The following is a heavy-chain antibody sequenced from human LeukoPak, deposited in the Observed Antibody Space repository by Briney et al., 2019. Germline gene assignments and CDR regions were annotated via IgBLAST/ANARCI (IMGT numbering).Heavy chain of an antibody. Sequence: GASVKVSCKASGYTFTSYDINWVRQATGQGLEWMGWMNPNNGNTGYAQKFQGRVTVTGNTSISTAYMKLSSLRSEDTAVYYCARPGISGSYPYYLDYWGQGTLVTVSS. D-gene: IGHD3-10*01. CDR2: MNPNNGNT. CDR1: GYTFTSYD. J-gene: IGHJ4*02. CDR3: ARPGISGSYPYYLDY. V-gene: IGHV1-8*01.